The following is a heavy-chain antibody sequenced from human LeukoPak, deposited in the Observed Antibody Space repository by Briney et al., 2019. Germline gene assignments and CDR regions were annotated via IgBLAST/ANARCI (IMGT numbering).Heavy chain of an antibody. CDR1: GYSFTNYW. CDR2: IYPTDSDT. J-gene: IGHJ5*02. CDR3: ARRGWGEWFDP. D-gene: IGHD3-16*01. V-gene: IGHV5-51*01. Sequence: GESLKIFCKGSGYSFTNYWIGWVRQMPGKGLEWMGIIYPTDSDTRYSPSFEGQVTISADKSISTAYLQWSSLKASDTAMYYCARRGWGEWFDPWGQGTLVTVSS.